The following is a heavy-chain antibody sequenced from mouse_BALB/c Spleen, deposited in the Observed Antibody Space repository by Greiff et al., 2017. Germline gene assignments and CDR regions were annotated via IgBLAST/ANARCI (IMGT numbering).Heavy chain of an antibody. V-gene: IGHV5-17*02. CDR2: ISSGSSTI. D-gene: IGHD2-14*01. CDR3: ARWNYRYDGYYAMDY. Sequence: EVKLMESGGGLVQPGGSRKLSCAASGFTFSSFGMHWVRQAPEKGLEWVAYISSGSSTIYYADTVKGRFTISRDNPKNTLFLQMTSLRSEDTAMYYCARWNYRYDGYYAMDYWGQGTSVTVSS. CDR1: GFTFSSFG. J-gene: IGHJ4*01.